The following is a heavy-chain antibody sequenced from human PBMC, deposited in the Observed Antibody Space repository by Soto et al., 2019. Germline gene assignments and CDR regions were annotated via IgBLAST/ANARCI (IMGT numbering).Heavy chain of an antibody. D-gene: IGHD3-9*01. CDR2: ISSSGSTI. CDR1: GFTFSDYY. J-gene: IGHJ4*02. Sequence: GGSLRLSCAASGFTFSDYYMSWIRQAPGKGLEWVSYISSSGSTIYYADSVKGRFTISRDNAKNSLYLQMNSLKTEDTAVYYCTTGIYYDILTGYHNVAYWGQGALVTVSS. CDR3: TTGIYYDILTGYHNVAY. V-gene: IGHV3-11*01.